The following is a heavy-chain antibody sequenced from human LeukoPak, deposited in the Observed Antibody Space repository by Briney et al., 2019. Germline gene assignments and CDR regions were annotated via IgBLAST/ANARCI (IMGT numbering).Heavy chain of an antibody. CDR3: ARGYRQADY. Sequence: SGTLSLTCGVSGGSITNTNYWTWVRQPPGKGLEWIGYIYYSGCTNYNPSLKSRVTISVDTSKNQFSLKLSSVTAADTAVYYCARGYRQADYWGQGTLVTVSS. CDR1: GGSITNTNY. D-gene: IGHD1-1*01. CDR2: IYYSGCT. J-gene: IGHJ4*02. V-gene: IGHV4-4*02.